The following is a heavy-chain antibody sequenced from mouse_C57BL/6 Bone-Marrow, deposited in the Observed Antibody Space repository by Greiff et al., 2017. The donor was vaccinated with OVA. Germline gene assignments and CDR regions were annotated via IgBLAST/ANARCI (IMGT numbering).Heavy chain of an antibody. CDR1: GYAFSSSW. Sequence: LQESGPELVKPGASVKISCKASGYAFSSSWMNWVKQRPGKGLEWIGRIYPGDGDTNYNGKFKGKATLTADKSSSTAYMQLSSLTSEDSAVYFCARWDYGSTGDYAMDYWGQGTSVTVSS. CDR3: ARWDYGSTGDYAMDY. J-gene: IGHJ4*01. V-gene: IGHV1-82*01. CDR2: IYPGDGDT. D-gene: IGHD1-1*01.